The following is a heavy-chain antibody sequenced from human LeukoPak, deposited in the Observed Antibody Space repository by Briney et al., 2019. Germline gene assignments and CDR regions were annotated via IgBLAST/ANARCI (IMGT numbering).Heavy chain of an antibody. V-gene: IGHV3-30*03. CDR3: VRGPDYHESTNYVGFDY. D-gene: IGHD3-22*01. CDR1: GFSFRSYA. CDR2: TSYDGSDR. Sequence: GRSLRLSCAASGFSFRSYAMHWVRQAPGKGLEWVAFTSYDGSDRKYADSVKGRFTISRDNSKNTLYLQMNSLRAEDTAVYYCVRGPDYHESTNYVGFDYWGQGSLVTVSS. J-gene: IGHJ4*02.